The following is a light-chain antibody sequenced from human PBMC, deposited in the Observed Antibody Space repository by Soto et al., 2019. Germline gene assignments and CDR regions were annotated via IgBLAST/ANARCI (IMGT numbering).Light chain of an antibody. CDR3: QQRSNWLT. CDR1: QSVSSY. V-gene: IGKV3-11*01. J-gene: IGKJ4*01. Sequence: EIVLTQSPATPSLSPWERATLSCRASQSVSSYLAWYQQKPGQAPRLLIYDASNRATGIPARFSGSGSGTDFTLTISSLEPEDFAVYYCQQRSNWLTFGGGTKVDIK. CDR2: DAS.